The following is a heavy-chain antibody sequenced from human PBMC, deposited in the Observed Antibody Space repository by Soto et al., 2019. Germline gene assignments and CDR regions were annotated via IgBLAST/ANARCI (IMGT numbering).Heavy chain of an antibody. D-gene: IGHD1-26*01. CDR1: GFTFSSYA. V-gene: IGHV3-30-3*01. CDR3: ESQELLG. Sequence: GGSLRLSCAASGFTFSSYAMHWVRQAPGKGLEWVAVISYDGSNKYYADSVKGRFTISRDNSKNTLYLQMNSLRAEDTAVYYCESQELLGWGQGTMVTV. CDR2: ISYDGSNK. J-gene: IGHJ4*02.